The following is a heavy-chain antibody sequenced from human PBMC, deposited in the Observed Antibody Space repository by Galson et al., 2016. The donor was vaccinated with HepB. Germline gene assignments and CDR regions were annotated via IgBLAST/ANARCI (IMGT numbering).Heavy chain of an antibody. V-gene: IGHV3-21*01. CDR2: VSRTSNSI. Sequence: SLRLSCAASGFIFSVYNMNWVRQAPGKGLEWVSSVSRTSNSIYYADSVKGCFTISRDNAKNSLYLQMNSLRAEDTAVYYCARGNCGGDCYSARGWFDPWGQGTLVTVSS. J-gene: IGHJ5*02. D-gene: IGHD2-21*02. CDR3: ARGNCGGDCYSARGWFDP. CDR1: GFIFSVYN.